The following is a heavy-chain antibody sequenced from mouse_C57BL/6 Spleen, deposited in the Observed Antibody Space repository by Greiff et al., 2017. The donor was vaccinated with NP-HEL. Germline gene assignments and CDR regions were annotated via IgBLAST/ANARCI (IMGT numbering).Heavy chain of an antibody. CDR1: GFSLTSYA. J-gene: IGHJ1*03. CDR3: ASHYYGSSYWYFDV. V-gene: IGHV2-9-1*01. D-gene: IGHD1-1*01. Sequence: VHLVESGPGLVAPSQSLSITCTVSGFSLTSYAISWVRQPPGKGLEWLGVIWTGEGTNYNSALKSRLSISQDNSKSQVFLKMNSLQTDDTARYYCASHYYGSSYWYFDVWGTGTTVTVSS. CDR2: IWTGEGT.